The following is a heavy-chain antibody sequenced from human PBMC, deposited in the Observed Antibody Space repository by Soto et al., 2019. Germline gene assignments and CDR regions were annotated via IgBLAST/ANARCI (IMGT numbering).Heavy chain of an antibody. D-gene: IGHD3-10*01. Sequence: GGSLRLSCAASGFTFSSYAMHWVRQAPGKGLEWVAVISYDGSNKYYAGSVKGRFTISRDNSKNTLYLQMNSLRAEDTAVYYCARDPNLVLLWFGELSPPFDYWGQGTLVTVSS. CDR2: ISYDGSNK. CDR1: GFTFSSYA. J-gene: IGHJ4*02. CDR3: ARDPNLVLLWFGELSPPFDY. V-gene: IGHV3-30-3*01.